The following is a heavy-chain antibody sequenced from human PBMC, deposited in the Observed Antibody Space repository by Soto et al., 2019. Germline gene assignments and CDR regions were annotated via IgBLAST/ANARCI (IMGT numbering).Heavy chain of an antibody. CDR2: IIPIFGTA. CDR1: GGTFSSYA. J-gene: IGHJ6*02. Sequence: QVQLVQSGAEVKKPGSSVKVSCKASGGTFSSYAISWVRQAPGQGLEWMGGIIPIFGTANYAQKFQGRVTITADKSTSTAYMGLSSLRSEDTAVYYCARVRRGGRLYYYYGMDVWGQGTTVTVSS. D-gene: IGHD2-15*01. CDR3: ARVRRGGRLYYYYGMDV. V-gene: IGHV1-69*06.